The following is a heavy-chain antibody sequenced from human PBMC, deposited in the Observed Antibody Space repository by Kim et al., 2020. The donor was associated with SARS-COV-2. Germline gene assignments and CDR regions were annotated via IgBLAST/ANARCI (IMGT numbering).Heavy chain of an antibody. CDR2: IWYDGSNK. CDR3: ARGPITMIVPYFDY. D-gene: IGHD3-22*01. Sequence: GGSLRLSCAASGFTFSSYGMHWVRQAPGKGLEWVAVIWYDGSNKYYADSVKGRFTISRDNSKNTLYLQMNSLRAEDTAVYYCARGPITMIVPYFDYWGQGALVSGSS. V-gene: IGHV3-33*01. CDR1: GFTFSSYG. J-gene: IGHJ4*02.